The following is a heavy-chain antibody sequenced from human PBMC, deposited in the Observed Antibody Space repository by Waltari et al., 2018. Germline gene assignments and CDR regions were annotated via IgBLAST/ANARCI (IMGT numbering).Heavy chain of an antibody. D-gene: IGHD3-16*01. Sequence: QLQLQESGPGLVKPSETLSLTCTVSGGSISSTSYHWGWIRQPPGKGLEWIGSFYYGGKTYYNPSLQSRITISVDTSKNQFSLKLNSVTAADTAVYYCARPCCVGGGALLSLDLWGQGTLVTVSS. J-gene: IGHJ5*02. CDR2: FYYGGKT. CDR3: ARPCCVGGGALLSLDL. V-gene: IGHV4-39*01. CDR1: GGSISSTSYH.